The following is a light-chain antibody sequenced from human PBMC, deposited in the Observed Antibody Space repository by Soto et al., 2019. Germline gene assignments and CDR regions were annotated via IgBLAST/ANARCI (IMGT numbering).Light chain of an antibody. J-gene: IGKJ2*01. V-gene: IGKV1-39*01. Sequence: DIQMTQSPSSLSAAVGDRVTITCRASQDINKYLNWYHQTPGKAPTLLIFSTSTLYSGVPSRFSGSRSGTDFTLTISSLQPEDFATYYCQQSYSSPYTFGQGTKVEIK. CDR1: QDINKY. CDR2: STS. CDR3: QQSYSSPYT.